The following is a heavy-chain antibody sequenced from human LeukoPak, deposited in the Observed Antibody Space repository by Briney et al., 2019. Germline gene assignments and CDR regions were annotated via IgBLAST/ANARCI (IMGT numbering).Heavy chain of an antibody. V-gene: IGHV1-18*01. D-gene: IGHD3-3*01. CDR1: GYTFTSYG. Sequence: WASVTVSCNASGYTFTSYGISWVRQAPGQGLEWMGCISAYNGNTNYAQTLQGRVTVTTDRSTSTAYMKLRSLRADGTAVYCWAREGRITIIGVVANAVDICGQGAMGTVSS. J-gene: IGHJ3*02. CDR3: AREGRITIIGVVANAVDI. CDR2: ISAYNGNT.